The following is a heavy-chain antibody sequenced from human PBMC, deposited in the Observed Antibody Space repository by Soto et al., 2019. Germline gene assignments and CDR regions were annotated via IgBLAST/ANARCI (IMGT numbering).Heavy chain of an antibody. CDR3: AHRRRGGYNFDY. D-gene: IGHD5-12*01. J-gene: IGHJ4*02. V-gene: IGHV1-69*13. CDR2: IIPIFGTA. CDR1: GGTFSSYA. Sequence: GASVKVSCKASGGTFSSYAISWVRQAPGQGLEWMGGIIPIFGTANYAQKFQGRVTITADESTSTAYMELSSLRSEDTAVYYCAHRRRGGYNFDYWGQGTLVTVSS.